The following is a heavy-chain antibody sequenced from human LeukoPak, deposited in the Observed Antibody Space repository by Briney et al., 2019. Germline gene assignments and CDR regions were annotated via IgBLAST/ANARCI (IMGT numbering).Heavy chain of an antibody. CDR2: IYYSGST. Sequence: SETLSLTCTVSGGSISSSSYYWGWIRQPPGKGLEWIGSIYYSGSTYYNPSLKSRVTISVDTSKNQFSLKLSSVTAADTAVYYCAGQMATIDYWGQGTLVTVSS. CDR1: GGSISSSSYY. D-gene: IGHD5-24*01. CDR3: AGQMATIDY. J-gene: IGHJ4*02. V-gene: IGHV4-39*01.